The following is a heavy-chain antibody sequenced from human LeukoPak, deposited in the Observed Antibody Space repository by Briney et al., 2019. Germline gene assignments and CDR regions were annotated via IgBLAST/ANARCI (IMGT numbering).Heavy chain of an antibody. Sequence: SETLSLTCTVSGGSVSSGSYYWSWIRQPPGKGLEWIGYIYYSGGTNYNPSLKSRVTISVDTSKNQFSLKLSSVTAADTAVYYCARDVDAFDIWGQGTMVTVSS. CDR2: IYYSGGT. CDR3: ARDVDAFDI. V-gene: IGHV4-61*01. J-gene: IGHJ3*02. CDR1: GGSVSSGSYY.